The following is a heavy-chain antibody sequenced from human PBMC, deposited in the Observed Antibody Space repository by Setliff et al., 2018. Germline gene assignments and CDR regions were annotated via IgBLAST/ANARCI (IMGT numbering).Heavy chain of an antibody. J-gene: IGHJ4*02. Sequence: SETLSLTCAVYGGSFSGYYWSWIRQPPGKRLEWIGEIIHSGSTNYNPSLKSRVTISMDTSKNQFSLKVSSVTAADTAVYYCTTGLSYHFAYWGQGTLVTVSS. D-gene: IGHD1-1*01. CDR3: TTGLSYHFAY. CDR1: GGSFSGYY. V-gene: IGHV4-34*03. CDR2: IIHSGST.